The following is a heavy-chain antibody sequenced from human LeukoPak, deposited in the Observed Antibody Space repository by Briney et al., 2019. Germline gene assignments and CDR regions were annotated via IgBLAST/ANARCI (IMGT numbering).Heavy chain of an antibody. V-gene: IGHV3-53*01. CDR1: GFTPSTAW. CDR3: ARDAVTDY. Sequence: RGCLRLSCAASGFTPSTAWMHRGRQAPGEGLGWGSAIYSGGITAYPNSVKGRFAIPRELSTQTVNRQKNSLRVDDTAVYYCARDAVTDYWGQGALVTAS. J-gene: IGHJ4*02. CDR2: IYSGGIT. D-gene: IGHD3-16*01.